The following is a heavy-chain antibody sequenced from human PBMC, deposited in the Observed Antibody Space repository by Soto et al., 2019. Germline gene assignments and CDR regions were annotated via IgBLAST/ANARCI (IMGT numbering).Heavy chain of an antibody. J-gene: IGHJ4*02. CDR2: INHSGST. CDR1: GGSFSGYY. CDR3: ARTGSDHHFDY. D-gene: IGHD3-10*01. Sequence: PSETLSLTCAVYGGSFSGYYWSWIRQPPGKGLEWIGEINHSGSTNYNPSLKSRVTISVDTSKNQFSLKLSSVTAADTAVYYCARTGSDHHFDYWGQGTLVTVSS. V-gene: IGHV4-34*01.